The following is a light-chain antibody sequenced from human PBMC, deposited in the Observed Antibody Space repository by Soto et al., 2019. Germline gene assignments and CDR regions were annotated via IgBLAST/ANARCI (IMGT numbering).Light chain of an antibody. CDR3: QHFGGTTFT. CDR2: GAS. V-gene: IGKV3-20*01. CDR1: QSVTSTH. Sequence: EILFTQSPGPLSLSPGERATPPCRASQSVTSTHLAWYQQKPGQAPRLLIYGASTRATGIPDRFSGSGSGTHFTLTISRLEPGDFAVYYCQHFGGTTFTFGQGTRLEIK. J-gene: IGKJ5*01.